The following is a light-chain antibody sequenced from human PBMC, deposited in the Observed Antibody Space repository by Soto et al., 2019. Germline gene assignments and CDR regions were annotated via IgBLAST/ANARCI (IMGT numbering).Light chain of an antibody. CDR2: GNR. J-gene: IGLJ1*01. CDR3: QSYDNSLSLCYV. CDR1: SSNLGAGYD. Sequence: QSALTQPPSVSGAPGQRVTISCTGSSSNLGAGYDVHWYQLLPGTAPKLLIYGNRNRPSGVPDRFSGSKSGTSASLAITGLQAEDEADYYCQSYDNSLSLCYVFGTGTKVTVL. V-gene: IGLV1-40*01.